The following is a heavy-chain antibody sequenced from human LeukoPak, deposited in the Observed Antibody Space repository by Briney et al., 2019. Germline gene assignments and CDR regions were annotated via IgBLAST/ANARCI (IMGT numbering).Heavy chain of an antibody. J-gene: IGHJ6*03. CDR1: GGTFSSYA. CDR2: INPNSGGT. CDR3: AGATYYYMDV. V-gene: IGHV1-2*02. Sequence: GASVKVSCKASGGTFSSYAISWVRQAPGQGLEWMGWINPNSGGTNYAQKFQGRVTMTRDTSISTAYMELSRLRSDDTAVYYCAGATYYYMDVWGKGTTVTISS. D-gene: IGHD5-12*01.